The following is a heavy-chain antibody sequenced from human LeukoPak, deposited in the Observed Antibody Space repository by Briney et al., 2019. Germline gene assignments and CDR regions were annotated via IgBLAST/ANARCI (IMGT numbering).Heavy chain of an antibody. D-gene: IGHD4-17*01. Sequence: PGGSLRLSCAASGFTFSSYGMHWVRQAPGKGLEWVAVIWYDGSNKYYADSVKGRFTISRDNSKNTLYLQMNSLRAEDTAVYYCARGYGDYVLNWFDPWAREPWSPSPQ. CDR3: ARGYGDYVLNWFDP. CDR1: GFTFSSYG. CDR2: IWYDGSNK. J-gene: IGHJ5*02. V-gene: IGHV3-33*01.